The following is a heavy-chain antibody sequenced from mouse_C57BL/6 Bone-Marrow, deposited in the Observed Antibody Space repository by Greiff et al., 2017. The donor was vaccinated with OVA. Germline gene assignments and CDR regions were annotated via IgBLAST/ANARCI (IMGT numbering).Heavy chain of an antibody. CDR3: AKRGTTVVATLDWYFDV. D-gene: IGHD1-1*01. Sequence: VQLQESGPGLVAPSQSLSITCTVSGFSLTSYGVDWVRQPPGKGLEWLGVIWGGGSTNYNSALMSRLSISKDNSKSQVFLKMNSLQTDDTAMYDCAKRGTTVVATLDWYFDVWGTGTTVTVSS. CDR2: IWGGGST. J-gene: IGHJ1*03. V-gene: IGHV2-9*01. CDR1: GFSLTSYG.